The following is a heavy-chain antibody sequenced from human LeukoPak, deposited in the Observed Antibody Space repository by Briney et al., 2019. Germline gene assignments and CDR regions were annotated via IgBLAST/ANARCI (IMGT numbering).Heavy chain of an antibody. CDR1: GYTFTSYG. V-gene: IGHV1-18*01. J-gene: IGHJ5*02. CDR2: ISAYNGNT. D-gene: IGHD3-22*01. Sequence: ASAKVSCKASGYTFTSYGISWVRQAPGQGLEWMGWISAYNGNTNYAQKLQGRVTMTTDTSTSTAYMELRSLRSDDTAVYYCARDTLINYYDSSGYYSTPWFDPWGQGTLVTVSS. CDR3: ARDTLINYYDSSGYYSTPWFDP.